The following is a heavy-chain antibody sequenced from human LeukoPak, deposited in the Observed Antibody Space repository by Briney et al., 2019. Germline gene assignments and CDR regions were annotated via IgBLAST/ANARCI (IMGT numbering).Heavy chain of an antibody. D-gene: IGHD3-22*01. CDR1: GFTFSSDA. V-gene: IGHV3-64*01. CDR3: ARSSGYGYYFDY. Sequence: GGSLRLSCAASGFTFSSDAMHWVRQAPGKGLEYVSAISSNGGTTHYGNSVKGRFTISRNNSKNTLYLQMGSLRAEDMAVYFCARSSGYGYYFDYWGQGTLVTVSS. J-gene: IGHJ4*02. CDR2: ISSNGGTT.